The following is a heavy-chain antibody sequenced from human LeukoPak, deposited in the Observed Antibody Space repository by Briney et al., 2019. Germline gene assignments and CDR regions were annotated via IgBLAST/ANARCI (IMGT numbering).Heavy chain of an antibody. V-gene: IGHV3-23*01. CDR1: GFTFSSYA. CDR3: AKDQHYYDSSGLTDY. Sequence: TGGSLRLSCAASGFTFSSYAMSWVRQAPGKGLEWVSAISGSGGSTYYADSVKGRFTISRDNSKNTLYLQMNSLRAEDTAVYYCAKDQHYYDSSGLTDYWGQGTLVTVSS. J-gene: IGHJ4*02. CDR2: ISGSGGST. D-gene: IGHD3-22*01.